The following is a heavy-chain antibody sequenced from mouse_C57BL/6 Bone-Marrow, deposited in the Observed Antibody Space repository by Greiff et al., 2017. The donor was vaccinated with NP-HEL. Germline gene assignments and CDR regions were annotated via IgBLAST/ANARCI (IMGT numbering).Heavy chain of an antibody. CDR1: GFTFSDAW. Sequence: EVHLVESGGGLVQPGGSMKLSCAASGFTFSDAWMDWVRQSPEKGLEWVAEIRNKANNHATYYAESVKGRFTISRDDSKSSVYLQMNSLRAEDTGIYYCTRSPLWLRHAMDYWGQGTSVTVSS. CDR2: IRNKANNHAT. V-gene: IGHV6-6*01. J-gene: IGHJ4*01. D-gene: IGHD2-2*01. CDR3: TRSPLWLRHAMDY.